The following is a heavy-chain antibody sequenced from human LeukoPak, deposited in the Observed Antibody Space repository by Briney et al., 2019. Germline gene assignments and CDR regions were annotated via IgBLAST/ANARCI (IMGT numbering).Heavy chain of an antibody. CDR3: AKDGPASWGYFDY. CDR2: ISGSGSST. D-gene: IGHD3-16*01. CDR1: GFTFRSYA. J-gene: IGHJ4*02. Sequence: PGGSLILSCAASGFTFRSYAMNWVRQAPGKGLEWVSAISGSGSSTYYADSVKGRFTISRDNSKNTLYLQMNSLRAEDTAEYYCAKDGPASWGYFDYWGQGTLVTVSS. V-gene: IGHV3-23*01.